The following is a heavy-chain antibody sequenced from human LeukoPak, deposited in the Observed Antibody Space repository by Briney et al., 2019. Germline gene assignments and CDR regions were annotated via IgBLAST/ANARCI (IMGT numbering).Heavy chain of an antibody. Sequence: PSETLSLTCAVYGGSFSGYYWSWIRQPPGKGLEWIGEINHSGSTNYNPSLKSRVTISVDTSKNQFSLKLSSVTAADTAVYYCARRGYSYGSAPDWGQGTLVTVSS. D-gene: IGHD5-18*01. CDR3: ARRGYSYGSAPD. CDR1: GGSFSGYY. V-gene: IGHV4-34*01. J-gene: IGHJ4*02. CDR2: INHSGST.